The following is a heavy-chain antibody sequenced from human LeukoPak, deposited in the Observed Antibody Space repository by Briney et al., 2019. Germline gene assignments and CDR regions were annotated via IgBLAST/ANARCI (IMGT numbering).Heavy chain of an antibody. Sequence: GGSLRLSCAASGFTFRYYAMTWVRQAPGKGLEWVAGISYSGDDQFYEDSVKGRFTISRDNSQDTLFLEMNTLTKEDTAVYYCAKTSGDGGTTFDHRGQGTLVTVSS. CDR1: GFTFRYYA. V-gene: IGHV3-33*05. CDR2: ISYSGDDQ. J-gene: IGHJ5*02. D-gene: IGHD2-21*02. CDR3: AKTSGDGGTTFDH.